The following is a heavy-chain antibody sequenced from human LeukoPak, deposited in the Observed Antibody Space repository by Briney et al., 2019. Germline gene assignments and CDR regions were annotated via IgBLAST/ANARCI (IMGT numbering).Heavy chain of an antibody. CDR3: AKDLAYGDYVLWY. Sequence: PGGSLRLSCAASGFTFSSYGMHWVRQAPGKGLEWVAVISYDGSNKYYADSVKGRFTISRDNSKNTLYLQMNSLRAEDTAVYYCAKDLAYGDYVLWYWGQGTLVTVSS. D-gene: IGHD4-17*01. J-gene: IGHJ4*02. V-gene: IGHV3-30*18. CDR1: GFTFSSYG. CDR2: ISYDGSNK.